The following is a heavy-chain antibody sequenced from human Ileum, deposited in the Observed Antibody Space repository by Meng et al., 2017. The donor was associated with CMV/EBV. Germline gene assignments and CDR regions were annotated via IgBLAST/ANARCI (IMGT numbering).Heavy chain of an antibody. D-gene: IGHD6-6*01. CDR3: ARWRYSSSSRPGYFDH. CDR1: GFSDYY. J-gene: IGHJ4*02. Sequence: GESLKISCAASGFSDYYMSWIRQAPGQGLEWLSYISTSGSTIFYADSVKGRFTISRDNAKNSLYLQMNSLRVEDTAVYYCARWRYSSSSRPGYFDHWGQGKLVTVSS. CDR2: ISTSGSTI. V-gene: IGHV3-11*01.